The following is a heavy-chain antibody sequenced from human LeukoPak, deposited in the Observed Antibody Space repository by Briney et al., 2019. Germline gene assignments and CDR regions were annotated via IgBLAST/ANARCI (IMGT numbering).Heavy chain of an antibody. CDR2: INHSGST. J-gene: IGHJ4*02. D-gene: IGHD6-19*01. V-gene: IGHV4-34*01. CDR3: ARARPSQWLVHVWDY. Sequence: SETLSLTCAVYGGSFSGYYWSWIRQPPGKGLEWIGEINHSGSTNYNPSLKSRVTISVDTSKNQFSLKLSSVTAADTAVYYCARARPSQWLVHVWDYWGQGTLVTVSS. CDR1: GGSFSGYY.